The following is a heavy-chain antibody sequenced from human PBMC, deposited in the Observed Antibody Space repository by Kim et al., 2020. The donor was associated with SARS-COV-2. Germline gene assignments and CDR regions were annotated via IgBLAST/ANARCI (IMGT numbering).Heavy chain of an antibody. Sequence: SVKVSCKASGGTFSSYAISWVRQAPGQGLEWMGGITPIFGTANYAQKFQGRVTITADESTSTAYMELSSLRSEDTAVYYCARGGAYYYDSSGYYPFDYWGQGTLVTVSS. CDR3: ARGGAYYYDSSGYYPFDY. J-gene: IGHJ4*02. V-gene: IGHV1-69*13. CDR1: GGTFSSYA. D-gene: IGHD3-22*01. CDR2: ITPIFGTA.